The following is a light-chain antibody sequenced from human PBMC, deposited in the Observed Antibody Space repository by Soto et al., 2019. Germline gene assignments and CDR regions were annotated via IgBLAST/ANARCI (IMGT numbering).Light chain of an antibody. CDR2: GAS. J-gene: IGKJ5*01. V-gene: IGKV3D-15*01. CDR3: QQHGQWPIT. CDR1: ASVSSSY. Sequence: EIVMTQAPATLSVSPGERATLSCRASASVSSSYLALYQQKPGQAPRLLIYGASSRATGIPDGFCGSGSGREFTLTISSLQPEDFATYYCQQHGQWPITFGQGTRLEIK.